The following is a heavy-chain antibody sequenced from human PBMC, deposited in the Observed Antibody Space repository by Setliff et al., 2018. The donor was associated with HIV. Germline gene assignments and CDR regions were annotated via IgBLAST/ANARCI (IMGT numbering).Heavy chain of an antibody. V-gene: IGHV1-69*06. D-gene: IGHD6-19*01. CDR1: GGTFSSYA. CDR2: IIPMFGTA. Sequence: GASVKVSCKASGGTFSSYAISWVRQAPGQGLEWMGRIIPMFGTANYAQMFQDRVTITADKSTSTAYMELRSLRSDDTAVYYCARDRSPTVAGTFGYWGQGTLVTVSS. J-gene: IGHJ4*02. CDR3: ARDRSPTVAGTFGY.